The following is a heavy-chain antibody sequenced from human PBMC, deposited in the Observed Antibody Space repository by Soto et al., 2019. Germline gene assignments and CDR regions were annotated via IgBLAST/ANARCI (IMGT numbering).Heavy chain of an antibody. Sequence: QVQLVQSGAEVKKPGASVKVSCKASGYTFTSYGISWVRQAPGQGLEWMGWISAYNGNTNYAQKLQGRVTMTTDTSTSTTYMKLRSLRSDDTAVYYCASSLLVGYGLEGESDWGQGTLVTVSS. CDR2: ISAYNGNT. J-gene: IGHJ4*02. V-gene: IGHV1-18*01. CDR3: ASSLLVGYGLEGESD. CDR1: GYTFTSYG. D-gene: IGHD5-18*01.